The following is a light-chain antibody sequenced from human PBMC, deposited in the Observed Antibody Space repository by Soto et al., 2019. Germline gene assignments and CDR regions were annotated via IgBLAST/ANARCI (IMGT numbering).Light chain of an antibody. J-gene: IGLJ1*01. CDR1: SSNIGATYD. Sequence: QSVLTQPPSVSGAPGQWVTISCSGSSSNIGATYDVHWYQQLPVTAPKLLIYCNNNRPSGVPDRFSGSKSDTSASLAIAGLQAEDAADYYFHCYDRSLSAYVFGTGTKVTVL. CDR2: CNN. CDR3: HCYDRSLSAYV. V-gene: IGLV1-40*01.